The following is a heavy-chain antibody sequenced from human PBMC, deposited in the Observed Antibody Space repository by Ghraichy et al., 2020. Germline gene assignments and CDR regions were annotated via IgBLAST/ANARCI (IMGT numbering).Heavy chain of an antibody. V-gene: IGHV4-30-2*01. Sequence: SETLSLTCAVSGGSISSGGYSWSWIRQPPGKGLEWIGYIYHSGSTYYNPSLKSRVTISVDRSKNQFSLKLSSVTAADTAVYYCAGTGGSGWYPSFDYWGQGTLVTVSS. CDR1: GGSISSGGYS. CDR2: IYHSGST. CDR3: AGTGGSGWYPSFDY. D-gene: IGHD6-19*01. J-gene: IGHJ4*02.